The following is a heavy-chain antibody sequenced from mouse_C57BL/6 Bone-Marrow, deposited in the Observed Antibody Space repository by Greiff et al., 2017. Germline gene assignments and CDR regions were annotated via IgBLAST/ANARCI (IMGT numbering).Heavy chain of an antibody. D-gene: IGHD3-1*01. V-gene: IGHV1-72*01. CDR3: ARVGVFAYAMEY. Sequence: QVQLQQPGAELVKPGASVKLSCKASGYTFTSYWMHWVKQSPGRGLEWIGRFAPNSGGTKYNEKFKSKATLTVDKPSSTAHMQLSSLTYEDSAVYYCARVGVFAYAMEYWGEGKSVTASS. J-gene: IGHJ4*01. CDR2: FAPNSGGT. CDR1: GYTFTSYW.